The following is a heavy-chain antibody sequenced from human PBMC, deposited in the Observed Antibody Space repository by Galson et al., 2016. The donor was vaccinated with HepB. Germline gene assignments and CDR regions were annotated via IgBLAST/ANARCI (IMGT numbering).Heavy chain of an antibody. D-gene: IGHD3-3*01. V-gene: IGHV3-23*01. CDR1: GFTFSSYA. Sequence: SLRLSCAASGFTFSSYAMSWVRQAPGKGLKWVSSIGDSGGDVYYADSVKGRFTISRDSSKSTLSLQMDSLRAEDTAVYYCAKVLGIAIFGVTVYTFDAWGQGTLVTVS. CDR2: IGDSGGDV. J-gene: IGHJ4*02. CDR3: AKVLGIAIFGVTVYTFDA.